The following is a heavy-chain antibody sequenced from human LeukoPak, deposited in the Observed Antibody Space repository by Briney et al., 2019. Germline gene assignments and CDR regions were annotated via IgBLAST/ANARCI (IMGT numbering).Heavy chain of an antibody. CDR1: GGTFSSYA. V-gene: IGHV1-69*05. J-gene: IGHJ4*02. CDR2: IIPIFGTA. D-gene: IGHD2-21*02. Sequence: SVKVSCKASGGTFSSYAIRLVRQAPGQGLEWMGGIIPIFGTANYAQKFQGRVTITTDESTSTAYMELSSLRSEDTAVYYCARDFNCGGDCYYFDYWGQGTLVTVSS. CDR3: ARDFNCGGDCYYFDY.